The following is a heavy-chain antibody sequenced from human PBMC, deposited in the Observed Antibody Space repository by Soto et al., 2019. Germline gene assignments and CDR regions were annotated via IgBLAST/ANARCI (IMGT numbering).Heavy chain of an antibody. V-gene: IGHV1-69*06. Sequence: SVKVSCKASGGPFSSYAISWVRQAPGQGLEWMGGIIPIFGTANYAQKFQGRVTITADKSTSTAYMELSSLRSEDTAVYYCAASSGSYSMPFDYWGQGTLVTGSS. D-gene: IGHD1-26*01. J-gene: IGHJ4*02. CDR1: GGPFSSYA. CDR2: IIPIFGTA. CDR3: AASSGSYSMPFDY.